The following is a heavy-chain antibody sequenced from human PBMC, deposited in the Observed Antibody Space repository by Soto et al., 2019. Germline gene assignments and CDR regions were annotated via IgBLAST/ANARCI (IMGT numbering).Heavy chain of an antibody. CDR3: VPGDHADH. CDR1: GITTSNYW. J-gene: IGHJ4*02. Sequence: GSLRLSXAASGITTSNYWTGWLRQSPGQGLEWVAAINQDGSEKYYEDSLRSRFSISRDNAINSLYLQMSSLRAEDTAVYFSVPGDHADHWGQGTLVTVSS. CDR2: INQDGSEK. V-gene: IGHV3-7*03.